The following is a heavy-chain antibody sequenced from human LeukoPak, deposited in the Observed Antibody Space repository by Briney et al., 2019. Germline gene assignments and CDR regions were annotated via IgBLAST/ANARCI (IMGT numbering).Heavy chain of an antibody. V-gene: IGHV4-4*02. CDR2: IYYSGST. CDR1: GGSISSSNW. Sequence: SETLSLTCAVSGGSISSSNWWSWVRQPPGKGLEWIGYIYYSGSTYYNPSLKSRVTISVDTSKNQFSLKLSSVTAADTAVYYCARDVMAARPYWGQGTLVTVSS. J-gene: IGHJ4*02. D-gene: IGHD6-6*01. CDR3: ARDVMAARPY.